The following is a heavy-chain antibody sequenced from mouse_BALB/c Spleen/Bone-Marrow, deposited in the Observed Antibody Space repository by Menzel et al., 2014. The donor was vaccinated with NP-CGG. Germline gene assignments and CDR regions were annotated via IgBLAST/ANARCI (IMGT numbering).Heavy chain of an antibody. CDR1: GFTFTSYW. CDR3: TRAGNYGNYYAMDY. J-gene: IGHJ4*01. V-gene: IGHV1-69*02. Sequence: VQLRQSGAELVRPGASVKLSCKASGFTFTSYWINWVKQRPGQGLEWIGNIYPSDSYTNYNQKFKDKATLTVDKSSSTAYMQLSSPTSEDSAVYFCTRAGNYGNYYAMDYWGQGTSVTVSS. D-gene: IGHD2-1*01. CDR2: IYPSDSYT.